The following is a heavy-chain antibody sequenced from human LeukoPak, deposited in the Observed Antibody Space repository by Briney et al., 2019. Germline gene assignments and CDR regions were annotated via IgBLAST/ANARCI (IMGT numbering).Heavy chain of an antibody. Sequence: GGSLRLSCAASGFTFDDYAMHWVRQAPGKGLEWVAVISYDGSNKYCADSVKGRFTISRDNSKSTLYLQMNSLRAEDTAVYYCVKVSDNFQFDYWGQGTLVTVSS. CDR2: ISYDGSNK. D-gene: IGHD1-1*01. CDR3: VKVSDNFQFDY. CDR1: GFTFDDYA. J-gene: IGHJ4*02. V-gene: IGHV3-30*18.